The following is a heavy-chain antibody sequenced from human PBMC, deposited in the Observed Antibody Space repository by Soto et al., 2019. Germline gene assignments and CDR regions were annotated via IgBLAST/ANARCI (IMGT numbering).Heavy chain of an antibody. CDR2: IYYSGST. CDR1: GGSISSYY. D-gene: IGHD6-13*01. J-gene: IGHJ6*03. V-gene: IGHV4-59*01. Sequence: SETLSLTCTVSGGSISSYYWSWIRQPPGKGLEWIGYIYYSGSTNYNPSLKSRVTISVDTSKNQFSLKLSSVTAADTAVYYCARDQTKYSSSWSGTYYMDVWGKGTTVTVSS. CDR3: ARDQTKYSSSWSGTYYMDV.